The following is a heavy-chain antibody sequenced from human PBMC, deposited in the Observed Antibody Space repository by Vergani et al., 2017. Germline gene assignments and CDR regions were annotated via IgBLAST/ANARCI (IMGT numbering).Heavy chain of an antibody. J-gene: IGHJ4*02. CDR1: GFTFSSYE. CDR3: ARELHRYDLKAFDY. Sequence: VQLVESGGGLVQPGGSLRLSCAASGFTFSSYEMNWVRQAPGKGLEWVSSISSSSSYIYYADSVKGRFTISRDNAKNSLYLQMNSLRAEDTAVYYCARELHRYDLKAFDYWGQGTLVTVSS. D-gene: IGHD3/OR15-3a*01. V-gene: IGHV3-48*03. CDR2: ISSSSSYI.